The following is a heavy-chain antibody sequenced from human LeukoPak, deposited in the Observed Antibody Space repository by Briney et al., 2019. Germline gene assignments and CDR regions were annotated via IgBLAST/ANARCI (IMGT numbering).Heavy chain of an antibody. J-gene: IGHJ3*02. V-gene: IGHV4-59*08. CDR2: IYYSGST. Sequence: SETLPLTCTVSGGSISSYYWSWIRQPPGKGLEWIGYIYYSGSTNYNPSLKSRVTISVDTSKNQFSLKLSSVTAADTAVYYCARGNMNHDAFDIWGQGTMVTVSS. CDR1: GGSISSYY. D-gene: IGHD1-14*01. CDR3: ARGNMNHDAFDI.